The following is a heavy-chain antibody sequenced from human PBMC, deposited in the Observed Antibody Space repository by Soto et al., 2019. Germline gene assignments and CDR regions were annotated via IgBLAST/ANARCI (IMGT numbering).Heavy chain of an antibody. CDR3: XXXXXAAQDY. J-gene: IGHJ4*02. CDR1: GFVFKDSS. Sequence: EVLLVESGGGLVQPGGSLKLSCAASGFVFKDSSIHWVRQASGKGLEWVGRIRDRAFSYATAYAASVKGRFTISRXXXXXXXXXXXXXXXXXXXXXXXXXXXXXAAQDYWGQGTLVTVSS. D-gene: IGHD6-13*01. CDR2: IRDRAFSYAT. V-gene: IGHV3-73*01.